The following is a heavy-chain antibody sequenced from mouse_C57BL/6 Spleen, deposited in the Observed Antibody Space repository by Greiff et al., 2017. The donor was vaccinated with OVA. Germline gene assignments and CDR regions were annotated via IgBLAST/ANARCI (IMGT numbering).Heavy chain of an antibody. Sequence: EVKLMESGGDLVKPGGSLKLSCAASGFTFSSYGMSWVRQTPDKRLEWVATISSGGSYTYYPDSVKGRFTISRDNAKNTLYLQMSSLKSEDTAMYYCARHWATGYAMDYWGQGTSVTVSS. J-gene: IGHJ4*01. D-gene: IGHD3-1*01. CDR2: ISSGGSYT. V-gene: IGHV5-6*01. CDR3: ARHWATGYAMDY. CDR1: GFTFSSYG.